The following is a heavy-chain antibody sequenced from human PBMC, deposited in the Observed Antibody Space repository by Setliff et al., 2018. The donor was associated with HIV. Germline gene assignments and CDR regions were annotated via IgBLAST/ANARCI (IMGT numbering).Heavy chain of an antibody. V-gene: IGHV1-46*01. CDR3: ARASLHYDPTDY. D-gene: IGHD3-22*01. CDR2: INPNGGST. Sequence: ASVKVSCKASGYTFTSHYIHWVRQAPGQGLEWMGIINPNGGSTTYAQKFQGRVTMTRDTSTSTVYMELSSLRSEDTAVYYCARASLHYDPTDYWGQGTLVTVSS. CDR1: GYTFTSHY. J-gene: IGHJ4*02.